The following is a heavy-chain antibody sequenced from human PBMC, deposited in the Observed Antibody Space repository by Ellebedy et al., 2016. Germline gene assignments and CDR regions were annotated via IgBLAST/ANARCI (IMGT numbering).Heavy chain of an antibody. CDR1: GYTFTSYD. CDR2: MNPNSGNT. CDR3: ARAPRITMIVVPGRYYFDY. V-gene: IGHV1-8*01. D-gene: IGHD3-22*01. J-gene: IGHJ4*02. Sequence: VSVKVSCXASGYTFTSYDINWVRQATGQGLEWMGWMNPNSGNTGYAQKFQGRVTMTRNTSISTAYMELSSLRSEDTAVYYCARAPRITMIVVPGRYYFDYWGQGTLVTVSS.